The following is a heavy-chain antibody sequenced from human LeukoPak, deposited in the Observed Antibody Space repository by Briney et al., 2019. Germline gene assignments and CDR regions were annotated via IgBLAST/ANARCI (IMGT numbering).Heavy chain of an antibody. D-gene: IGHD3-3*01. Sequence: GASVKVSCKASGGTFSSYAISWVRQAPGQGLEWTGGIIPIFGTANYAQKLQGRVTMTTDTSTSTAYMELRSLRSDDTAVYYCARRTLWSGYFKGLYHYYMDVWGKGTTVTVSS. V-gene: IGHV1-69*05. CDR2: IIPIFGTA. J-gene: IGHJ6*03. CDR3: ARRTLWSGYFKGLYHYYMDV. CDR1: GGTFSSYA.